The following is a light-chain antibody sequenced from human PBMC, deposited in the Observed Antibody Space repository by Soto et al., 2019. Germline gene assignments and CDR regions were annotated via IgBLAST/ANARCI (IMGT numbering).Light chain of an antibody. J-gene: IGKJ1*01. V-gene: IGKV1-8*01. CDR1: QDISDY. Sequence: AILMTQSPSSLSASTGDRVTISCRASQDISDYLVWYQQKPGKAPKVLIHAASTLQGGVSSRFSGSRSGTDFTLTINSLQSEDFATYYCQHYYTYPWTFGQGTKVEV. CDR2: AAS. CDR3: QHYYTYPWT.